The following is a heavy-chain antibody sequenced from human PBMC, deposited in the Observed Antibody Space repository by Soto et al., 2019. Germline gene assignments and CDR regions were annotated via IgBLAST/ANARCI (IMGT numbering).Heavy chain of an antibody. V-gene: IGHV4-34*01. CDR3: ARLPGTIFGVVRPFDY. CDR2: INHSGST. Sequence: SSETLSLTCAVYGGSFSGYYWSWIRQPPGKGLEWIGEINHSGSTNYNPSLKSRVTISVDTSKNQFSLKLSSVTAADTAVYYCARLPGTIFGVVRPFDYWGQGTLVTVSS. J-gene: IGHJ4*02. CDR1: GGSFSGYY. D-gene: IGHD3-3*01.